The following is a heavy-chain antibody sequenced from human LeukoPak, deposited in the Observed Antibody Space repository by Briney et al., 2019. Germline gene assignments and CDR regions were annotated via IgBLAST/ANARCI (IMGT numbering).Heavy chain of an antibody. Sequence: GGSLRLSCAASGFTFSRYSMNWVRQAPGKGLEWVSYISSRTSTVYYADSVKGRFTISRDNAKNSLYLQMNSLRAEDTAVYYCAREEGITIFGVVISYLDYWGQGTLVTVSS. V-gene: IGHV3-48*01. D-gene: IGHD3-3*01. J-gene: IGHJ4*02. CDR3: AREEGITIFGVVISYLDY. CDR2: ISSRTSTV. CDR1: GFTFSRYS.